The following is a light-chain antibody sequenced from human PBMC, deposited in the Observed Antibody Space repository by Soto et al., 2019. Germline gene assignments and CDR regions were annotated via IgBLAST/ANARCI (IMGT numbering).Light chain of an antibody. CDR3: QQTYSPPIT. CDR2: AAS. J-gene: IGKJ5*01. Sequence: DIQMTQSASAVSAFVGDRVIVTCRASHIVSDYLNWYQKKPGMAPKLLIYAASSLQSGVPSRFSGSGSGTDFTLTITSLQPEDSATYYSQQTYSPPITFGQGTRLEIK. V-gene: IGKV1-39*01. CDR1: HIVSDY.